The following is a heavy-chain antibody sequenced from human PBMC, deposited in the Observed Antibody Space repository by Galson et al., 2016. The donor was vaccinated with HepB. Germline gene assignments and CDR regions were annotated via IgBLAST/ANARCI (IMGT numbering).Heavy chain of an antibody. CDR1: GGSTSSGADY. D-gene: IGHD3-10*01. CDR3: ARDSGRGNDY. V-gene: IGHV4-31*03. Sequence: TLSLTCTVSGGSTSSGADYWSWIRQQPGKGLEWIGYIYDNESTYYNPSLKSRVIISVDTSKNQFSLKLSPVTAADTAVYYCARDSGRGNDYWGQGTLVTVSS. CDR2: IYDNEST. J-gene: IGHJ4*02.